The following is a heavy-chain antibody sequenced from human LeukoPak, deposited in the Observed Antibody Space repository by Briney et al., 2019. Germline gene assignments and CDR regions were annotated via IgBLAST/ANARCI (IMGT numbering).Heavy chain of an antibody. CDR3: ARESHEGATRAYNWFDP. CDR1: GFTFSSYA. Sequence: GGSLRLSCAVSGFTFSSYAMSWVRQAPGKGLEWVSAISGSGGSTYYADSVKGRFTISRDNSKNTLYLQMNSLRPEDTALYYCARESHEGATRAYNWFDPWGQGTLVTVSS. J-gene: IGHJ5*02. V-gene: IGHV3-23*01. CDR2: ISGSGGST. D-gene: IGHD1-26*01.